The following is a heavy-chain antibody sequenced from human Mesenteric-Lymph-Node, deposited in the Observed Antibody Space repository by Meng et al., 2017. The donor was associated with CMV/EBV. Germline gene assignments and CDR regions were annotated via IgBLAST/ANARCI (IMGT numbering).Heavy chain of an antibody. J-gene: IGHJ4*02. CDR2: IYWNDDK. CDR3: AHSLYTIFGVVFFDY. D-gene: IGHD3-3*01. V-gene: IGHV2-5*01. Sequence: SGPTLVKPTQTLTLTCTFSGFSLSTSGVGVGWIRQPPGKALEWLALIYWNDDKRYSPSLKSRLTITKDTSKNQVVLTMTNMDPVDTATYYCAHSLYTIFGVVFFDYWGQGTLVTGSS. CDR1: GFSLSTSGVG.